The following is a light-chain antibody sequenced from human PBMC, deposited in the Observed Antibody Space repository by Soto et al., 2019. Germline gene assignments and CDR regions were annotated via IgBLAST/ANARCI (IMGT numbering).Light chain of an antibody. V-gene: IGKV3-11*01. CDR2: GAS. Sequence: VLTQSPATLSLSPGERATLSCRASENVRTFVDWYQQKPGQAPRLLIYGASNRDTDIPARFSGSGSGKHFPLTISSLELEDVAVYYCQQHSHWPPWTFGQGTRVEIQ. CDR3: QQHSHWPPWT. CDR1: ENVRTF. J-gene: IGKJ1*01.